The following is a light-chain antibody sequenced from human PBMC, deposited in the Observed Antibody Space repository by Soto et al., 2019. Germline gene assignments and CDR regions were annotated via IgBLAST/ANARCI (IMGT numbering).Light chain of an antibody. CDR1: QNIVTF. J-gene: IGKJ3*01. Sequence: DIQMTQSPSSLAASVVDIVTMAFLASQNIVTFLNWYQQKPGRAPKLLIYATSSLHSGVPSRFSGSASGTDFTLTISSLQPEDFATYYCQQSYSTPQTFGPGTKVDIK. CDR2: ATS. CDR3: QQSYSTPQT. V-gene: IGKV1-39*01.